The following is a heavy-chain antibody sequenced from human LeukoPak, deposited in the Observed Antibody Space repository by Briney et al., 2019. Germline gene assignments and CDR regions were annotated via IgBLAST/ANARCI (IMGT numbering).Heavy chain of an antibody. D-gene: IGHD3-22*01. V-gene: IGHV1-2*02. CDR2: INPNSGGT. Sequence: GASVKVSCKASGYTFTGYYMHWVRQAPGQGLEWMGWINPNSGGTNYAQKFQGRVTMTRDTSISTAYMELSRLRSDDTAVYYCARDYGEDDSSGYYYYMDVWGKGTTVTISS. CDR3: ARDYGEDDSSGYYYYMDV. CDR1: GYTFTGYY. J-gene: IGHJ6*03.